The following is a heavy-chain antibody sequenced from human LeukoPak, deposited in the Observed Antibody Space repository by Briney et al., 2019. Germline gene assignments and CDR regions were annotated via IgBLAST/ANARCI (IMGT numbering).Heavy chain of an antibody. Sequence: GGSLRLSCAASGFTFSSYGMHWVRQAPGKGLEWVAVISYDGSNKYYADSVKGRFTISRDNSKNTLYLQMNSLRAEDTAVYYCAKGRGPHYMDVWGKGTTVTVSS. V-gene: IGHV3-30*18. J-gene: IGHJ6*03. CDR3: AKGRGPHYMDV. CDR2: ISYDGSNK. D-gene: IGHD5-12*01. CDR1: GFTFSSYG.